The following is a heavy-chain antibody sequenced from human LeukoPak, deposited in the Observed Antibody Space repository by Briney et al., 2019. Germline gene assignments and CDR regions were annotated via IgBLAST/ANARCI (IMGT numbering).Heavy chain of an antibody. CDR1: GFTFSSSG. V-gene: IGHV3-30*18. Sequence: PGRSLRLSCAASGFTFSSSGMHWVRQAPGKGLEWVAVISFDGSNKYYADSVKGRFTISRDNSKNTLYLQMNSLRNEDTAVYHCAKVSVYGPQEGDCWGQGTLVTVSS. CDR3: AKVSVYGPQEGDC. D-gene: IGHD5/OR15-5a*01. J-gene: IGHJ4*02. CDR2: ISFDGSNK.